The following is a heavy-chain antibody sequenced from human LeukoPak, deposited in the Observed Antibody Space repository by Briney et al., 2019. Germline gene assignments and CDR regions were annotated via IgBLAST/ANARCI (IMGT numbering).Heavy chain of an antibody. CDR2: INHSGST. CDR1: GGSFSGYY. V-gene: IGHV4-34*01. J-gene: IGHJ4*02. Sequence: SETLSLTCAVYGGSFSGYYWSWIRQPPGKGLEWIGEINHSGSTNYNPSLKSRVTISVDTSKNQFSLKLSSVTAADTAVYYCARGGALVVVVAADQPYFDYWGQGTLVTVSS. D-gene: IGHD2-15*01. CDR3: ARGGALVVVVAADQPYFDY.